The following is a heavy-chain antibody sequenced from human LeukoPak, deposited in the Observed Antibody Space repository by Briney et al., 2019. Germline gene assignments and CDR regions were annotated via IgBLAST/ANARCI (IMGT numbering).Heavy chain of an antibody. CDR1: GFTFSSYA. CDR3: ARVASDSSGWYFDY. V-gene: IGHV3-64*01. J-gene: IGHJ4*02. D-gene: IGHD6-19*01. Sequence: GGSLRLSCAASGFTFSSYAMHWVRQAPGKGLEYVSAISSNGGSTYDANSVKGRFTISRDNSKNTLYLQMGSLRAEDMAVYYCARVASDSSGWYFDYWGQGTLVTVSS. CDR2: ISSNGGST.